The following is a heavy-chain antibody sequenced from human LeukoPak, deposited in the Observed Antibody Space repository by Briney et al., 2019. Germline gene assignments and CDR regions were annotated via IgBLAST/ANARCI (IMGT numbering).Heavy chain of an antibody. CDR3: ARALWAGPPDY. J-gene: IGHJ4*02. Sequence: GGSLTLSCAASGFTFSSFGMHWVRQAPGKGLEWVAVISYDGSNKYYADSVKGRFTISRDNSKNTLYLQMNSLRAEDTAVYYSARALWAGPPDYWGQGTLVTVSS. CDR2: ISYDGSNK. CDR1: GFTFSSFG. V-gene: IGHV3-30*19. D-gene: IGHD3-10*01.